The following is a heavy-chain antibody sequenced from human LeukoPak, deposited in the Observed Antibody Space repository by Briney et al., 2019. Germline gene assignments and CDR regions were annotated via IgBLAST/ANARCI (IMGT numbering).Heavy chain of an antibody. Sequence: PGGSPRLSCAASGFTFTNHYMDWVRQAPGMGLEWIARITNKPSTYTTAYAASVKGRFIVSRDDSKNSLHLQMNSLKTEDTAVYYCARDTATALDYWGRGTLVTVSS. CDR1: GFTFTNHY. J-gene: IGHJ4*02. CDR3: ARDTATALDY. CDR2: ITNKPSTYTT. V-gene: IGHV3-72*01. D-gene: IGHD4-17*01.